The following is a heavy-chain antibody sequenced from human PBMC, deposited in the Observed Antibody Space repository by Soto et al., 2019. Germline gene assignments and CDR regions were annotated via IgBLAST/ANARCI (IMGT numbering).Heavy chain of an antibody. CDR3: ARAGDYYDSSGYSTYFDY. J-gene: IGHJ4*02. D-gene: IGHD3-22*01. V-gene: IGHV4-30-4*01. Sequence: QVQLQESGPGLVKPSQTLSLTCTVSGGSISSGDYYWSWIRQPPGKGLEWIGYIYYSGSTYYNPSLKSRVTISVDTSKNQFSLKLSSVTAADTAVYYCARAGDYYDSSGYSTYFDYWGQGTLVTVSS. CDR2: IYYSGST. CDR1: GGSISSGDYY.